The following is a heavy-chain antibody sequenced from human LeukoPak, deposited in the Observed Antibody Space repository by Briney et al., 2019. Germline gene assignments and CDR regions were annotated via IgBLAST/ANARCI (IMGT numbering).Heavy chain of an antibody. CDR2: VYYTGST. D-gene: IGHD6-13*01. J-gene: IGHJ3*01. CDR1: GGSISSYY. Sequence: SETLSLTCTVSGGSISSYYWSWVRQPPGKGLEWIGFVYYTGSTNYSPSLKSRVTISVNTSKNQFSLKLRSVTAADTAVYYCARISSSNWYNERGAFDVWGQGTMVTVSS. V-gene: IGHV4-59*01. CDR3: ARISSSNWYNERGAFDV.